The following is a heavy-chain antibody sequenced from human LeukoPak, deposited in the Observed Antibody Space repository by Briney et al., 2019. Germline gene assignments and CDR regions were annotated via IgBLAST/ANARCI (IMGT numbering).Heavy chain of an antibody. Sequence: GGSLKLSCAASGFTFSGSAIHWVRQSSGKGLEWVGQIDKKDKGYATATAYAASMKGRFTISRDDSINTAYLQMKSLKTEDTALYYCTRDSGTYNWFDPWGQGTLVTVSS. J-gene: IGHJ5*02. CDR1: GFTFSGSA. D-gene: IGHD1-26*01. CDR2: IDKKDKGYATAT. V-gene: IGHV3-73*01. CDR3: TRDSGTYNWFDP.